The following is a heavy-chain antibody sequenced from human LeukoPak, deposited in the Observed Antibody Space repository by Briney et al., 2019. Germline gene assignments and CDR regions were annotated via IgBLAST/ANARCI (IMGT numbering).Heavy chain of an antibody. CDR1: GFNFNTFS. CDR2: ISGSSSYI. Sequence: GGSLRLSCAASGFNFNTFSMNWVRQAPGKGLEWVSSISGSSSYIYYADSVKGRFTISRDNAKNSVYLQMSSLRAEDTAVYYCARLQWLQTGRDFFDYWGQGTLVTVSS. J-gene: IGHJ4*02. CDR3: ARLQWLQTGRDFFDY. V-gene: IGHV3-21*01. D-gene: IGHD6-19*01.